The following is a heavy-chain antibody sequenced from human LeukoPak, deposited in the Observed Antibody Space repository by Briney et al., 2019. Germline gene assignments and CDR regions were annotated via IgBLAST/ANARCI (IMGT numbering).Heavy chain of an antibody. CDR2: IIPILGIA. Sequence: ASVKVSCKASGGTFSSYAISWVRQAPGQGLEWMGRIIPILGIANYAQKFQGRVTITADKSTSTAYMELRSLTSDDTAVYYCARVGKYYYGSSGYAFAFDIWGQGTMVTVSS. D-gene: IGHD3-22*01. V-gene: IGHV1-69*04. CDR3: ARVGKYYYGSSGYAFAFDI. CDR1: GGTFSSYA. J-gene: IGHJ3*02.